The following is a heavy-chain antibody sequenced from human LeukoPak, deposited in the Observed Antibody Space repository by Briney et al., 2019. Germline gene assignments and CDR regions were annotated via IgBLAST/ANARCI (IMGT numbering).Heavy chain of an antibody. CDR1: GGSISSYY. D-gene: IGHD6-13*01. V-gene: IGHV4-59*01. J-gene: IGHJ6*03. Sequence: SETLSPTRTVSGGSISSYYWSWIRQPPGKGLEWIGYIYYSGSTNYNPSLKSRVTISVDTSKNQFSLKLSSVTAADTAVYYCARGEVAAASFGYYYYYMDVWGKGTTVTVSS. CDR3: ARGEVAAASFGYYYYYMDV. CDR2: IYYSGST.